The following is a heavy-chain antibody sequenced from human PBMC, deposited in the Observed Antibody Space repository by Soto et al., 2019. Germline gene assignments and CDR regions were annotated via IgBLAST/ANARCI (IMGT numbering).Heavy chain of an antibody. CDR1: GFTFSSYE. V-gene: IGHV3-48*03. Sequence: GGSLRLSCAASGFTFSSYEMNWVRQAPGKGLEWVSYISSSGGTIYYADSVKGRFTISRDNAKNSLYLQMNSLRAEDTAVYYCARDPMPWSGYYPPLVDYGMDVWGQGTTVTVSS. D-gene: IGHD3-3*01. CDR3: ARDPMPWSGYYPPLVDYGMDV. CDR2: ISSSGGTI. J-gene: IGHJ6*02.